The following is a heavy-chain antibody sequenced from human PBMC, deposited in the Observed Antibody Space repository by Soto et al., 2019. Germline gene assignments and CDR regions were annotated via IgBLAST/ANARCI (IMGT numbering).Heavy chain of an antibody. CDR2: ISYDGSNK. CDR3: AKDGRVARRATIWYFDY. CDR1: GFTFSSYG. J-gene: IGHJ4*02. Sequence: QVQLVASGGGVVQPGRSLRLSCAASGFTFSSYGMHWVRQAPGKGLEWVAVISYDGSNKYYADSVKGRFTISRDNSKNTLYLQMNSLRAEDTAVYYCAKDGRVARRATIWYFDYWGQGTLVTVSS. D-gene: IGHD5-12*01. V-gene: IGHV3-30*18.